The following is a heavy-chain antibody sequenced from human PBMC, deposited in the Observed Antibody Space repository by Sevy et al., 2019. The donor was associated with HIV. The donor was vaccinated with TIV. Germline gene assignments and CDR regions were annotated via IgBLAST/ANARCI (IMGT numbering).Heavy chain of an antibody. CDR1: GFTFSTYW. V-gene: IGHV3-7*01. J-gene: IGHJ4*02. Sequence: GGSLRLSCAASGFTFSTYWMSWVRQAPGKGLEWVATIKSDGRWTSYVNSVRGRFTISRDNAKNSLFLQMRSLRDEDTALYYCTRDERASYNPPDYWGQGTLVTVSS. D-gene: IGHD1-1*01. CDR2: IKSDGRWT. CDR3: TRDERASYNPPDY.